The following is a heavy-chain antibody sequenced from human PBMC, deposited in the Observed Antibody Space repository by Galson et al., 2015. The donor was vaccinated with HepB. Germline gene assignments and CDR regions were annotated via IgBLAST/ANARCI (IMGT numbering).Heavy chain of an antibody. V-gene: IGHV4-34*01. J-gene: IGHJ5*02. Sequence: ETLSLTCAVSGGSFSGYYWSWIRQAPVKGLEWIGEINHSGSTHYNPSLKSRVTISVDTSKNQFSLKLNSVTAADTAVYYCARGGGNWNYVVFSPHQEKKTITNWFDPWGQGTLVTVSS. CDR3: ARGGGNWNYVVFSPHQEKKTITNWFDP. CDR1: GGSFSGYY. D-gene: IGHD1-7*01. CDR2: INHSGST.